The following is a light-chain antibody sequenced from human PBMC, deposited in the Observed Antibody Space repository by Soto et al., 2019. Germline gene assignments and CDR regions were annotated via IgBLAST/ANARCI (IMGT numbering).Light chain of an antibody. J-gene: IGKJ2*01. CDR1: QSITSSY. CDR2: GAS. Sequence: EIVLTQSPGTLSLSPGERATLSCRASQSITSSYLAWYQQKPGQAPRLLIYGASRRATDIPDRFSGSGSGTDFTLTIRRLEPEDFAVYYCQLYDSSSYTFGQGTKVEMK. CDR3: QLYDSSSYT. V-gene: IGKV3-20*01.